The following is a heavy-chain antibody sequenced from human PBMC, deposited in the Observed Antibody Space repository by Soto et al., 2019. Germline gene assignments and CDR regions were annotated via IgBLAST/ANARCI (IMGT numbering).Heavy chain of an antibody. J-gene: IGHJ4*02. CDR3: ARDLDYDGSGNYYNRIDY. CDR1: GGPFSDYA. V-gene: IGHV1-69*01. Sequence: QVQLVQSGAEVKKPGSSVKVSCKVSGGPFSDYAVIWLRQAPGQVLEWMGGIIPMFGTANDAQKFQGRVTITADESSTTAYMELSSLRSEDTAVYYCARDLDYDGSGNYYNRIDYWGQGTLVTVSS. CDR2: IIPMFGTA. D-gene: IGHD3-10*01.